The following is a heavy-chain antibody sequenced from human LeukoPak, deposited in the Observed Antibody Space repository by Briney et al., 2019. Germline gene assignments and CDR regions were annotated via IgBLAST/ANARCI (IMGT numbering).Heavy chain of an antibody. D-gene: IGHD6-19*01. Sequence: PGGSLGLSCAASGFTFIDYDMHWVRQVIGKGPEWVSAIGIRGDTHYSGSVKGRFTISRENAESSLYLQMNSLRAEDTAVYYCARGGIQVSGIDEFDYWGQGTLVTVSS. J-gene: IGHJ4*02. CDR1: GFTFIDYD. CDR2: IGIRGDT. CDR3: ARGGIQVSGIDEFDY. V-gene: IGHV3-13*01.